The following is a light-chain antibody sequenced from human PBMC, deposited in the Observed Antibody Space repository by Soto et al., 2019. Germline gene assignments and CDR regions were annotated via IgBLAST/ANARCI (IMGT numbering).Light chain of an antibody. Sequence: QAVVTQPASVSGSPGQSITISCTGSSSDVGGYKYVSWYQQHPGKAPKLMIYDVSYRPSGVSNRFSGSKSGNTASLTISGLQAEDEADYYCSSYTSSSSLFGGGTKLTVL. V-gene: IGLV2-14*01. J-gene: IGLJ2*01. CDR2: DVS. CDR1: SSDVGGYKY. CDR3: SSYTSSSSL.